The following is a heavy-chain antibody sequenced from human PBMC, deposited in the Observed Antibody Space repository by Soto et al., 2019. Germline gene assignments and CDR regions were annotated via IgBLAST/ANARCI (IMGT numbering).Heavy chain of an antibody. J-gene: IGHJ6*02. V-gene: IGHV5-51*01. CDR3: ARTGDLGYYYYGMDV. CDR1: GYSFTSYW. CDR2: IYPGDSDT. D-gene: IGHD3-16*01. Sequence: GESLKISCKGSGYSFTSYWIGWVRQMPWKGLEWMGIIYPGDSDTRYSPSFQGQVTISADKSISTAYLQWSSLKASDTAMYYCARTGDLGYYYYGMDVWGQGTTVTVSS.